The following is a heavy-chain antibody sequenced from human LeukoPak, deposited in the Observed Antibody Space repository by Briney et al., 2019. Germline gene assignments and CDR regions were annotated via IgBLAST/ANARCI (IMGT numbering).Heavy chain of an antibody. CDR1: GVTINSLY. D-gene: IGHD6-19*01. CDR3: ARGYSSASWFDP. J-gene: IGHJ5*02. Sequence: SETLSLTCIVTGVTINSLYCIWIRQSPGKGLEWIGYIYDSGITKYNPSLKSRVTISVDTSKNQFSLRLRSVTAADTAVYFCARGYSSASWFDPWGQGTLVTVSS. CDR2: IYDSGIT. V-gene: IGHV4-59*11.